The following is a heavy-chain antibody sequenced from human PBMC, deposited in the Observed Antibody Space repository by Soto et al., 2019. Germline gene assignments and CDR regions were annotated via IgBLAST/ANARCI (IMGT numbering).Heavy chain of an antibody. V-gene: IGHV3-7*05. D-gene: IGHD3-10*01. J-gene: IGHJ4*02. CDR3: ASSMCRGGNDY. CDR1: GFTFSDYW. CDR2: IKTDGSEK. Sequence: EVQLVESGGGLVQPGGSLRLSCAASGFTFSDYWMSWVRQAPGKGLECVANIKTDGSEKYYVDPVKGRFTISRDNAKNSLYLLMNSLRDEDTAVYYCASSMCRGGNDYWGQGTLVAVSS.